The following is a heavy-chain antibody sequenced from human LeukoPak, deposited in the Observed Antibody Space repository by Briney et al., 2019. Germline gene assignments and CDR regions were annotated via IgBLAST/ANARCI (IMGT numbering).Heavy chain of an antibody. J-gene: IGHJ6*03. Sequence: KPSETLSLTCAAYGGSFSGYYWSWIRQPPGKGLEWIGEINHSGSTNYNPSLKSRVTISVDTSKNQFSLKLSSVTAADTAVYYCARTAYDFWSGSHMDVWGKGTTVTVSS. CDR2: INHSGST. D-gene: IGHD3-3*01. CDR1: GGSFSGYY. V-gene: IGHV4-34*01. CDR3: ARTAYDFWSGSHMDV.